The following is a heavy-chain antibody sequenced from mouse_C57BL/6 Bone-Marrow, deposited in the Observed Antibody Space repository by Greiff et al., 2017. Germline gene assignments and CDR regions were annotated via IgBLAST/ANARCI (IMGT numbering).Heavy chain of an antibody. CDR3: AHGSSPFAY. CDR2: IYPGDGDT. D-gene: IGHD1-1*01. V-gene: IGHV1-82*01. J-gene: IGHJ3*01. CDR1: GYAFSSSW. Sequence: VQLQQSGPELVKPGASVKISCKASGYAFSSSWMNWVKQRPGKGLEWIGRIYPGDGDTNYNGKFKGKATLTADKSSSTAYMQLSSLTSEDSAVYFCAHGSSPFAYWGQGTLVTVSA.